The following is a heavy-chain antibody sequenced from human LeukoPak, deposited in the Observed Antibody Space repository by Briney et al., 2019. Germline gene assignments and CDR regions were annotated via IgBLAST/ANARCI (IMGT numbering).Heavy chain of an antibody. J-gene: IGHJ4*02. CDR1: GFTFSSYS. Sequence: GGSLRLSCAASGFTFSSYSMNWVRQAPGKGLEWVSSISSSSSYIYYADSVKGRFTISRDNAKNSLYLQMNSLRAEDTAVYYCARATGGLRCFDWLLFWGQGTLVTVSS. V-gene: IGHV3-21*01. CDR2: ISSSSSYI. D-gene: IGHD3-9*01. CDR3: ARATGGLRCFDWLLF.